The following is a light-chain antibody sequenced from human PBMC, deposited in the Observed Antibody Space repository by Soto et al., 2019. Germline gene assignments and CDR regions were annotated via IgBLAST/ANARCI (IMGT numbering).Light chain of an antibody. CDR3: HQSDHSPIYN. J-gene: IGKJ2*01. V-gene: IGKV1-39*01. CDR1: QSIGTS. Sequence: DIQMTQSPSSLSASVGDRVTITCRASQSIGTSLNWYQQKPGEAPKLLIYAASSLQSGVPSRFSGSGSGTDFTLTISSLQPEDFATYYCHQSDHSPIYNFGQGPDLEIK. CDR2: AAS.